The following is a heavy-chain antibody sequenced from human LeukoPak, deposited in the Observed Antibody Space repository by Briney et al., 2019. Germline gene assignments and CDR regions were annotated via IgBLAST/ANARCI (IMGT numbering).Heavy chain of an antibody. CDR3: HSSGYYTDC. CDR2: ISYDGSNK. Sequence: GGSLRLSCAASGFTFSSYDMLWLRHAPGKGLVGVADISYDGSNKYYADYVKGRFTISRDNSKNTLYLNMNSLRGEDTAVYYCHSSGYYTDCWGQGTLVTVSS. CDR1: GFTFSSYD. D-gene: IGHD3-22*01. J-gene: IGHJ4*02. V-gene: IGHV3-30*04.